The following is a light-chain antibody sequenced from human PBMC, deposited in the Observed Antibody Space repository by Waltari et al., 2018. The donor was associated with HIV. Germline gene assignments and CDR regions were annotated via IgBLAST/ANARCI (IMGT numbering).Light chain of an antibody. CDR3: QAWDSSVV. V-gene: IGLV3-1*01. J-gene: IGLJ2*01. CDR2: EDS. Sequence: SYELTQPPSVSVSPGQTASITCSGDKLGDKYACWYQQKPGQSPVLVIYEDSKRPSGITERFCGSNSWNTATLTISGTQGMDEADYYCQAWDSSVVFGGGTKLTVL. CDR1: KLGDKY.